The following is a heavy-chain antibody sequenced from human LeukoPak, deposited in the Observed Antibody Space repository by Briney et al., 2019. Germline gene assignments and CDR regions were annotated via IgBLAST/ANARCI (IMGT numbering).Heavy chain of an antibody. V-gene: IGHV1-69*06. Sequence: SVKVSCKASGGTFSSYAISWVRQAPGQGLEWMGGIIPIFGTANYAQKFQGRVTITADKSTSTAYMELSSLRSEDTAVYYCATNTATDYYYYYMDVWGKGTTVTVSS. D-gene: IGHD5-18*01. CDR2: IIPIFGTA. CDR1: GGTFSSYA. CDR3: ATNTATDYYYYYMDV. J-gene: IGHJ6*03.